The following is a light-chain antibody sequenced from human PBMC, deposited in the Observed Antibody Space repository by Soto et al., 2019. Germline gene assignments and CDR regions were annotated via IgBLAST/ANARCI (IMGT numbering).Light chain of an antibody. CDR3: SSYTSSSPLYV. J-gene: IGLJ1*01. V-gene: IGLV2-14*01. CDR1: SSDVGGYNY. Sequence: QSLLSPPASVSGSPGQSIPISCTGTSSDVGGYNYVSWYQQHPGKAPKLMIYEVSNRPSGVSNRFSGSKSGNTASLTISGLQAEDEADYYCSSYTSSSPLYVFGTGTKVTVL. CDR2: EVS.